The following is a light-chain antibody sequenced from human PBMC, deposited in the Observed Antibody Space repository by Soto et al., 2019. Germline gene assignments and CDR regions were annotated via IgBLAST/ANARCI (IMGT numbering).Light chain of an antibody. J-gene: IGLJ3*02. Sequence: QSVLTQPPSASGSLGQSVTISCTGTSSDVGGYNYASWYQQHPGKAPKFMIYEVTKRPSGVPDRFSGSKSGNTASLTVSGLQAEDEADYYCSSYAGSNSWVFGGGTQLTVL. V-gene: IGLV2-8*01. CDR2: EVT. CDR3: SSYAGSNSWV. CDR1: SSDVGGYNY.